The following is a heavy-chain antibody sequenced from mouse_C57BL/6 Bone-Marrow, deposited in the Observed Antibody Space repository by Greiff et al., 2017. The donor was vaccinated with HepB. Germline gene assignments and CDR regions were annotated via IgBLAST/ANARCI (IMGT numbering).Heavy chain of an antibody. D-gene: IGHD4-1*01. CDR1: GYTFTSYW. V-gene: IGHV1-64*01. Sequence: QVQLQQSGAELVKPGASVKLSCKASGYTFTSYWMHWVKQRPGQGLEWIGMIHPNSGSTNYNEKFKSKATLTVDKTSSTAYMQLSSLTSEDSAFYYWAREEALGIHYWGQGTTLTVSS. CDR3: AREEALGIHY. CDR2: IHPNSGST. J-gene: IGHJ2*01.